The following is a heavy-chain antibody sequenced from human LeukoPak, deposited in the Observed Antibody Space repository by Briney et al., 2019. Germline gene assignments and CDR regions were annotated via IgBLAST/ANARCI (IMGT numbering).Heavy chain of an antibody. CDR3: AKDHGGRAAAGDAFDI. D-gene: IGHD6-13*01. J-gene: IGHJ3*02. CDR1: GFTFSNYD. Sequence: GGSLRLSCAASGFTFSNYDMHWVRQPTGKGLEWVSAIGAPGDTYYPDSVKGRSTISRDNSKNTLYLQMNSLRAEDTAVYYCAKDHGGRAAAGDAFDIWGQGTMVTVSS. CDR2: IGAPGDT. V-gene: IGHV3-13*01.